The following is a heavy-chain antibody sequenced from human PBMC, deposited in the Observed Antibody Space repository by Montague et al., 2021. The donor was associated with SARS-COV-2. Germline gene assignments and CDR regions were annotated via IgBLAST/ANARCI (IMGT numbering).Heavy chain of an antibody. CDR3: ARVGTLVRGVFISDAMDV. D-gene: IGHD3-10*01. CDR1: GGSISSYY. J-gene: IGHJ6*02. Sequence: SETLSLTCTVSGGSISSYYWSWIRQPAGKGLEWIGRIYSSGSTNFNPSLKSRVTMSVDPSKSQFSLKLTSGTAADTAVYYCARVGTLVRGVFISDAMDVWGQETTVTVSS. V-gene: IGHV4-4*07. CDR2: IYSSGST.